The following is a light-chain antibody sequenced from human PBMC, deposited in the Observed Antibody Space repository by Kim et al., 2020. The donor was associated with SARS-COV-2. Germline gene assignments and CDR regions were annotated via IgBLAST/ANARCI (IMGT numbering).Light chain of an antibody. V-gene: IGLV1-47*01. CDR2: RNN. CDR3: AAWDDRLSGPV. J-gene: IGLJ3*02. CDR1: SSNIGSNY. Sequence: ELTQPPSASGTPGQRVTISCSGSSSNIGSNYVYWYQQLPGTAPKLLIYRNNQRPSGVPDRFSGSKSGTSVSLAISGLRSEDEADYYCAAWDDRLSGPVFGGGTQLTVL.